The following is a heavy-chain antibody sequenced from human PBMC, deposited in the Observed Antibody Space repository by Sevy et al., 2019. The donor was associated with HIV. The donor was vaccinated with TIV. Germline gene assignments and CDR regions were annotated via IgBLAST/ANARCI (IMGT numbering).Heavy chain of an antibody. CDR3: AKRRVQSGLSGGGANYGMDV. J-gene: IGHJ6*02. CDR1: GFPFSSYA. Sequence: GGSLRLSCAASGFPFSSYAMSWVRQAPGRGLEWVSTLIGGGRRTYYADSVTGRFIISRANSRNTLYLQMNSLRAEDTAIYCCAKRRVQSGLSGGGANYGMDVCGRGTTVTVSS. CDR2: LIGGGRRT. D-gene: IGHD2-8*02. V-gene: IGHV3-23*01.